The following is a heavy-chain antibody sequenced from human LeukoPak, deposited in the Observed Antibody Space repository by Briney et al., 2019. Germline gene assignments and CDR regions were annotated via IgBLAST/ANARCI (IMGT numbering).Heavy chain of an antibody. CDR1: GGSISSGSYY. Sequence: PSETLSLTCTVSGGSISSGSYYWRWIRQPAGKGLEWIGRIYTSGSTNYNPSLKSRVTISVDTSKNQFSLKLSSVTAADTAVYYCARDRVGITIFAAHHDAFDIWGQGTMVTVSS. CDR3: ARDRVGITIFAAHHDAFDI. D-gene: IGHD3-3*01. CDR2: IYTSGST. V-gene: IGHV4-61*02. J-gene: IGHJ3*02.